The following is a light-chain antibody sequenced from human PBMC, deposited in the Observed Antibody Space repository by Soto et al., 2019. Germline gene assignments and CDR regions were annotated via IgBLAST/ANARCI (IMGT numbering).Light chain of an antibody. Sequence: DIVMTQSPLSLPVTPGEPASISCRSSQSLLHSNGYNYLDWYLQKPGQSPQLLIYLGSNRASGVPDRFSGRGSGTDFTLKISRVEAEDVGVYYWMQALQPPWTFGQGTKVEIK. V-gene: IGKV2-28*01. J-gene: IGKJ1*01. CDR3: MQALQPPWT. CDR2: LGS. CDR1: QSLLHSNGYNY.